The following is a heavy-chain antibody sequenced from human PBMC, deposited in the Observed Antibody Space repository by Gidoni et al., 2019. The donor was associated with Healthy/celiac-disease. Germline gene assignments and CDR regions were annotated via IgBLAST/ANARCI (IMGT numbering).Heavy chain of an antibody. CDR3: AKDRYCSSTSCYPAPEFDP. D-gene: IGHD2-2*01. J-gene: IGHJ5*02. V-gene: IGHV3-23*01. CDR1: GFTFSSYA. CDR2: ISGSGGST. Sequence: EVQLLESGGGLVQPGGSLRLSCAASGFTFSSYAMSWVRQAPGKGLEWVSAISGSGGSTYYADSVKGRFTISRDNSKNTLYLQMNSLRAEDTAVYYCAKDRYCSSTSCYPAPEFDPWGQGTLVTVSS.